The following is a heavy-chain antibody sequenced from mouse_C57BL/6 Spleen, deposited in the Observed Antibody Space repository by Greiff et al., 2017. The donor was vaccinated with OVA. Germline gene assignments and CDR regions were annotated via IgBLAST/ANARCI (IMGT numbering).Heavy chain of an antibody. CDR1: GYTFTSYW. D-gene: IGHD2-5*01. J-gene: IGHJ2*01. CDR3: ARYENHLSNPDY. CDR2: IDPSDSYT. V-gene: IGHV1-50*01. Sequence: QVQLQQPGAELVKPGASVKLSCKASGYTFTSYWMQWVNQRPGQGLEWIGEIDPSDSYTNYNQKFKGKATLTVDTSSSTAYMQLSSLTSEDSAVYYCARYENHLSNPDYWGQGTTLTVSS.